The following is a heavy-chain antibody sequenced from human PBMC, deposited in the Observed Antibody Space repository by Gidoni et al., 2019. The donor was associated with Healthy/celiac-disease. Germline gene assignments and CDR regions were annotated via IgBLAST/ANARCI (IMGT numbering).Heavy chain of an antibody. CDR1: GFTFGDYA. CDR3: TRDLSREAGELGDYDPTQQRGYY. CDR2: IRSKAYWGTT. V-gene: IGHV3-49*05. Sequence: EVQLVESGGGLVKPGRSLRLSCTASGFTFGDYAMSWFRQAPGKGLEWVGFIRSKAYWGTTEYAASVKGRFTISRDDSKSIAYLQMNSLKTEDTAVYYCTRDLSREAGELGDYDPTQQRGYYWGQGTLVTVSS. D-gene: IGHD3-3*01. J-gene: IGHJ4*02.